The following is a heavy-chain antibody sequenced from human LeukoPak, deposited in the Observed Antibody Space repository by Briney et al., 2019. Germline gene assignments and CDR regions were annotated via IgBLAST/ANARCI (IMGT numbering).Heavy chain of an antibody. CDR3: ARDLSDYDDY. Sequence: GASVKVSCKASGYTFTSYGISWVRQATGQGLEWMGWMNPNSGNTGYAQKFQGRVTMTRNTSISTVYMELSSLRSEDTAVYYCARDLSDYDDYWGQGTLVTVSS. J-gene: IGHJ4*02. CDR2: MNPNSGNT. CDR1: GYTFTSYG. V-gene: IGHV1-8*02.